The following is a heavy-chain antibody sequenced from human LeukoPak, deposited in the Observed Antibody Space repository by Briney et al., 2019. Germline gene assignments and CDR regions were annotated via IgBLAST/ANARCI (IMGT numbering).Heavy chain of an antibody. V-gene: IGHV1-69*13. CDR1: GGTFSSYA. Sequence: ASVKVSCKASGGTFSSYAISWVRQAPGQGLEWMGGIIPIFGTANYAQKFQGRVTITADESTSTAYMELRSLRSDDTAVYYCARGGHYRTHYYDSSGDYWGQGTLVTVSS. J-gene: IGHJ4*02. CDR3: ARGGHYRTHYYDSSGDY. D-gene: IGHD3-22*01. CDR2: IIPIFGTA.